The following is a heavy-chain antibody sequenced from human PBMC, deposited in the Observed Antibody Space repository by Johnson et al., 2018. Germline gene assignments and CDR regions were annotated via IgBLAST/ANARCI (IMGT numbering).Heavy chain of an antibody. Sequence: QVQLVQSGGGVVQPGRSLRVPCAVSGFTFSSYGMHWVRQAPGKGLEWVAVIWYDGSNKYYADSVKGRFTISRDNAKNSLYLQMNSLRAEDTALYYCATNLWYGTGQWLARGGMDVWGQGTTVTVSS. CDR3: ATNLWYGTGQWLARGGMDV. D-gene: IGHD6-19*01. CDR2: IWYDGSNK. CDR1: GFTFSSYG. V-gene: IGHV3-33*03. J-gene: IGHJ6*02.